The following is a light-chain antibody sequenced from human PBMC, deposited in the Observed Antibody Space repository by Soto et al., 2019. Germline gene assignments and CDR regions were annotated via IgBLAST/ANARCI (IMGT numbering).Light chain of an antibody. V-gene: IGKV1-5*01. CDR3: LQYSSHSWT. Sequence: DIPMTQSPSTLSPSVGDRVTITCRASRSISDWLAWYQQKPGKAPKLLIFDASSLKSGVPSRFSGSGSGTEFTHTISGLQPDDGATYYGLQYSSHSWTFGQGTKVEIK. CDR2: DAS. J-gene: IGKJ1*01. CDR1: RSISDW.